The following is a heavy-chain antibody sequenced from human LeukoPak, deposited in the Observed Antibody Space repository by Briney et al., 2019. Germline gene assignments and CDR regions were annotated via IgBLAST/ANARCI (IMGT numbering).Heavy chain of an antibody. D-gene: IGHD3-10*01. V-gene: IGHV1-18*01. CDR3: ARASYYGSGSYYALRFDP. Sequence: ASVKVSCKASGYTFSNYGISWVRQAHRQGPEWMGWISTYDGATYYPQRLQGRVTMTTDTSTSTAYMELRSLRSDDTAVYYCARASYYGSGSYYALRFDPWGQGTLVTVSS. CDR2: ISTYDGAT. J-gene: IGHJ5*02. CDR1: GYTFSNYG.